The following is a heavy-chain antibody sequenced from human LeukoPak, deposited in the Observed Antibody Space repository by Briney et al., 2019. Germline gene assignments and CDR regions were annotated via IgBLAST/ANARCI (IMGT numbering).Heavy chain of an antibody. CDR3: ARDGGLLPDN. CDR1: GFPFSTYW. D-gene: IGHD2-21*02. V-gene: IGHV3-74*01. CDR2: ISPDGSSR. J-gene: IGHJ4*02. Sequence: VGSLRLSCAASGFPFSTYWMHWVRQPPGKGLMWVSRISPDGSSRSYADSVKGRFIISRDNAKNTLSLQMNSLTAADTAVYYCARDGGLLPDNWGKGTLVTVSS.